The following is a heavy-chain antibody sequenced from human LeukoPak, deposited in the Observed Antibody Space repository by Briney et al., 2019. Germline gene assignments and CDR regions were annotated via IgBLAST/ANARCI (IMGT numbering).Heavy chain of an antibody. D-gene: IGHD6-19*01. CDR2: IIPIFGTA. CDR3: ARALPDIAVAGTYYYYGMDV. J-gene: IGHJ6*02. Sequence: GSSVKVSCKASGGTFSSYAISWVRQAPGQGLEWMGGIIPIFGTANYAQKFQGRVTITADESTSTAYMELSSLRSEDTAVYYCARALPDIAVAGTYYYYGMDVWGQGTTVTVSS. CDR1: GGTFSSYA. V-gene: IGHV1-69*01.